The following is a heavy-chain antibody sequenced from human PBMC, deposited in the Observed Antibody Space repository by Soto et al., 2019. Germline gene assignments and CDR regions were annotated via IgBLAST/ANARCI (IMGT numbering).Heavy chain of an antibody. CDR2: IYYSGST. CDR3: ASVPRITIFGVVPGRYYYYGMDV. V-gene: IGHV4-61*01. Sequence: KTSETLSLTCTVSGGSVSSGRSYWSWIRQTPGKGLEWIGYIYYSGSTNYNPSLKSRVTISVDTSKNPFSLRLSSVTAADTAVYYCASVPRITIFGVVPGRYYYYGMDVWGQGTTVTVSS. D-gene: IGHD3-3*01. J-gene: IGHJ6*02. CDR1: GGSVSSGRSY.